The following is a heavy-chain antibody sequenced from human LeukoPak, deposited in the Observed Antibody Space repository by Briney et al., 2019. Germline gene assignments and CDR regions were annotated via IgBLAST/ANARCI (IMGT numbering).Heavy chain of an antibody. D-gene: IGHD4/OR15-4a*01. CDR2: ISGSGGRT. CDR3: ARRAGAYSHPYDY. Sequence: PGGSLRLSCAASEFTFNNYAMNWVRQAPGKGLEWVSAISGSGGRTYYADSVKGRFTISRDNSKNTLYLQMNSLRAEDTAVYYCARRAGAYSHPYDYWGQGTLVTVSS. V-gene: IGHV3-23*01. J-gene: IGHJ4*02. CDR1: EFTFNNYA.